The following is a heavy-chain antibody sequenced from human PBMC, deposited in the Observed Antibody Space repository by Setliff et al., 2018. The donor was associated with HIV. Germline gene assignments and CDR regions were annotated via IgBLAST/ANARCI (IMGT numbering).Heavy chain of an antibody. Sequence: GGSLRLSCAASGFTFSNAWMSWVRQAPGKGLEWVGRIKSKTDGGTTDYAAPVKGRFTISRDDSKNTLYLQMNSLKTEDTAVYYCTTDNYYDSSGYSSPSGDYWGQGTLVTVSS. D-gene: IGHD3-22*01. CDR1: GFTFSNAW. J-gene: IGHJ4*02. CDR2: IKSKTDGGTT. CDR3: TTDNYYDSSGYSSPSGDY. V-gene: IGHV3-15*01.